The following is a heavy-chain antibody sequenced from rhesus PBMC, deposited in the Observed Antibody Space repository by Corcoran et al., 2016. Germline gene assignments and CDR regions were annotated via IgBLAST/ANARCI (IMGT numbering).Heavy chain of an antibody. CDR3: ARAGYSSGWYYFDY. V-gene: IGHV4-76*01. D-gene: IGHD6-31*01. CDR2: IYGSSGST. CDR1: GGSIRGGYD. Sequence: QVQLQESGPGVVKPSETLSLTCAVSGGSIRGGYDWSWIRPPPGKGPEWIGYIYGSSGSTNYNPSLKNRVTISKDASKNEFSLKLSSVTAADTAVYYCARAGYSSGWYYFDYWGQGVLVTVSS. J-gene: IGHJ4*01.